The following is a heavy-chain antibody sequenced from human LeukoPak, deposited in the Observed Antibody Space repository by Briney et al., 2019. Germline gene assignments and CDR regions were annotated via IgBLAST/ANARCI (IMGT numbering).Heavy chain of an antibody. V-gene: IGHV4-59*01. CDR2: SHYSGST. J-gene: IGHJ4*02. CDR3: AREFRIPAARVYSFDS. CDR1: GGSIGRYY. D-gene: IGHD6-25*01. Sequence: SETLSLTCSVSGGSIGRYYWNWIRQPPGKGLEWIGSSHYSGSTNYNPSLKSRVSISVDASKNQFSLKLSSVTAADTAVCYCAREFRIPAARVYSFDSWGQGTLVTVFS.